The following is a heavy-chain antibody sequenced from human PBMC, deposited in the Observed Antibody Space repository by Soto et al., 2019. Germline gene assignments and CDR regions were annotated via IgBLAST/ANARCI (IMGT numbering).Heavy chain of an antibody. J-gene: IGHJ6*01. D-gene: IGHD2-15*01. CDR2: ISYDGSNK. V-gene: IGHV3-30-3*01. CDR3: ARGGVVLYAHYYYYGMDV. CDR1: GFTFSSYA. Sequence: QVQLVESGGGVVQPGRSLRLSCAASGFTFSSYAMHWVRQAPGKGLEWVAVISYDGSNKYYADSVKGRFTISRDNSKNTLYLQMNSLRAEDTAVYYCARGGVVLYAHYYYYGMDVW.